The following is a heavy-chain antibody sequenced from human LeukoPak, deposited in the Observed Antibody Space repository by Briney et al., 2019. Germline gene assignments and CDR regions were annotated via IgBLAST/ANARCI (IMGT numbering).Heavy chain of an antibody. V-gene: IGHV4-34*01. J-gene: IGHJ6*02. Sequence: PSETLSLTCAVYGGSFSGYYWSWIRQPPGKGLEWIGEINHSGSTNYNPSLKSRVTISVDTSKNQFSLKLSSVTAADTAVYYCARDSSLWFLSEVRVYPNYYYYGMDVWGQGTTVTVSS. CDR3: ARDSSLWFLSEVRVYPNYYYYGMDV. CDR2: INHSGST. D-gene: IGHD3-10*01. CDR1: GGSFSGYY.